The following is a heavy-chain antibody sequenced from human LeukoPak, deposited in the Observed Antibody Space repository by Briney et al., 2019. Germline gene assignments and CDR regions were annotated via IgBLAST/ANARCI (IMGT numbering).Heavy chain of an antibody. CDR3: AKDRDGTVSHPYFQG. CDR1: GFASSSYA. D-gene: IGHD4-17*01. J-gene: IGHJ1*01. Sequence: GGSLRLSCAASGFASSSYAMSWVRPAPGKGLEWVSSISSGGGGTDSADSVKGRFTISRDYTKNTLCLQRSSLMVEDTAVYFSAKDRDGTVSHPYFQGWGQGTLVTVSS. V-gene: IGHV3-23*01. CDR2: ISSGGGGT.